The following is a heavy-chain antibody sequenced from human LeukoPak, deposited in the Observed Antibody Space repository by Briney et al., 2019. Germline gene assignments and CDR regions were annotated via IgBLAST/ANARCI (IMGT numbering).Heavy chain of an antibody. CDR1: GDSISRGEYY. Sequence: SETLSLTCTVSGDSISRGEYYWSWIRQPAGKGLEWIGRISSSGGTNYNPSLKSRVTISVDTSKNQFSLKLSSVTAADTAVYFCARGPYSYDSSGAFDIWGQGTMVTVSS. D-gene: IGHD3-22*01. CDR3: ARGPYSYDSSGAFDI. J-gene: IGHJ3*02. CDR2: ISSSGGT. V-gene: IGHV4-61*02.